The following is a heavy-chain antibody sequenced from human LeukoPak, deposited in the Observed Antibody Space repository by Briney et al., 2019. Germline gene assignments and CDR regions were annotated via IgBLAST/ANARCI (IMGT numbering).Heavy chain of an antibody. J-gene: IGHJ3*02. V-gene: IGHV3-48*04. CDR2: ISAISSSST. Sequence: GGSLRLSCAASGFTFSSYSMNWVRQAPGKGLEWVSYISAISSSSTYYADSVKGRFTISRDNAKSSLYLQMNSLRAEDTAVDYCARDFHRRYYDSSGYNAFDIWGQGTMVTVSS. CDR1: GFTFSSYS. D-gene: IGHD3-22*01. CDR3: ARDFHRRYYDSSGYNAFDI.